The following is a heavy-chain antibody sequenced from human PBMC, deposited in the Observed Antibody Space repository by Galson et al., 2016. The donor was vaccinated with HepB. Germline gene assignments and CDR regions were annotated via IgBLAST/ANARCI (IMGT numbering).Heavy chain of an antibody. V-gene: IGHV3-11*04. Sequence: SLRLSCAASGFTFSDYHMNWIRQAPGKGLEWVSYISSGGGNIYYADSVKGRFTISRDNAKNSLSLQMNSLRDEDTALYYCARDSYCDGDCYVGAFDIWGQGTTVTVSS. CDR3: ARDSYCDGDCYVGAFDI. CDR1: GFTFSDYH. CDR2: ISSGGGNI. D-gene: IGHD2-21*02. J-gene: IGHJ3*02.